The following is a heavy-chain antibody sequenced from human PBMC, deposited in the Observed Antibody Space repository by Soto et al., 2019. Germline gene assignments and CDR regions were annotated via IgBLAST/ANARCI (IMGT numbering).Heavy chain of an antibody. Sequence: SETLSLTCAVSGGSISSGGYSWSWIRQPPGKGLEWIGYIYESGSTYYNPSLKSRVTISVDTSKNQFSLKLSSVTAADTAVYYCARHGRWHDLDIWGQGTMVTVSS. V-gene: IGHV4-30-2*01. CDR3: ARHGRWHDLDI. J-gene: IGHJ3*02. CDR1: GGSISSGGYS. D-gene: IGHD1-1*01. CDR2: IYESGST.